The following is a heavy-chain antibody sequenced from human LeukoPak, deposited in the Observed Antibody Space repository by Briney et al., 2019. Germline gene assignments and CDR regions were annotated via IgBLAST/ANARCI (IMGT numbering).Heavy chain of an antibody. J-gene: IGHJ4*02. CDR3: ARSGGWEGDYFDY. D-gene: IGHD6-19*01. CDR1: GFTFSSYW. Sequence: GGSLRLSCAASGFTFSSYWMSWVRQAPGKGLEWVANIKQDGSEKYYVDSVKGRFTISRDNAKNSLYLQMNSLRAEDTAVCYCARSGGWEGDYFDYWGQGTLVTVSS. V-gene: IGHV3-7*03. CDR2: IKQDGSEK.